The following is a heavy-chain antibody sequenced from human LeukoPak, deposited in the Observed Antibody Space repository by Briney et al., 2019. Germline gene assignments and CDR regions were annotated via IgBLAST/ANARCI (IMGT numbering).Heavy chain of an antibody. J-gene: IGHJ4*02. CDR1: GFTFSSYS. CDR3: ARDHEGCYYDSSGYQIYFDY. Sequence: GGSLRLSCAASGFTFSSYSMNWVRQAPGKGLEWVSSISSSSSYIYYADSVKGRFTISRDNAKNSLYLQMNSLRAEDTAVYYCARDHEGCYYDSSGYQIYFDYWGQGTLVTVSS. V-gene: IGHV3-21*01. CDR2: ISSSSSYI. D-gene: IGHD3-22*01.